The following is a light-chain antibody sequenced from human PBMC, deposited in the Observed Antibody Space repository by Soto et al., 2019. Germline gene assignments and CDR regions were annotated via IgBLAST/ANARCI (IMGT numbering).Light chain of an antibody. Sequence: QSVVTQPPSASGTPGQRVTISCSGSTSNIGSNYVYWYQQLPRTATKLLIYRNNQRPSGVPDRFSASKSGTSASLAISGLRSEDEADYYCAAWDDGLSVWVFGGGTKLTVL. CDR1: TSNIGSNY. CDR2: RNN. V-gene: IGLV1-47*01. CDR3: AAWDDGLSVWV. J-gene: IGLJ3*02.